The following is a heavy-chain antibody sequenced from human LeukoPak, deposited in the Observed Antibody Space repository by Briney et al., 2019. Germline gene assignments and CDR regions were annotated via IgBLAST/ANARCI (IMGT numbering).Heavy chain of an antibody. CDR1: GYTFTSYD. J-gene: IGHJ6*03. CDR2: MNPNSGNT. CDR3: ARSAEHCNNGVCFTDYYMDV. V-gene: IGHV1-8*01. Sequence: ASVKVSCKASGYTFTSYDINWVRQATGQGLEWMGWMNPNSGNTGYAQKFQGRVTMTRDTSITTAYMELSSLTSADTAVYFCARSAEHCNNGVCFTDYYMDVWGKGTTVTVSS. D-gene: IGHD2-8*01.